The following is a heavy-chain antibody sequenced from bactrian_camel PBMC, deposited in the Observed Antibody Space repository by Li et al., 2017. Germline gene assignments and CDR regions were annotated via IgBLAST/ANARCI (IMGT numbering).Heavy chain of an antibody. D-gene: IGHD2*01. J-gene: IGHJ4*01. CDR2: VRVGGGRK. CDR3: ATALFRGGHYSASYKY. CDR1: GFAFGVFD. Sequence: HVQLVESGGGSAQPGGSLRLSCAASGFAFGVFDMNWVRQAPGKGLEWVSGVRVGGGRKYYGEHVKGRFTTSRDNAKGILYLQMNSLNSEDTAMYYCATALFRGGHYSASYKYWGQGTQVTVS. V-gene: IGHV3S1*01.